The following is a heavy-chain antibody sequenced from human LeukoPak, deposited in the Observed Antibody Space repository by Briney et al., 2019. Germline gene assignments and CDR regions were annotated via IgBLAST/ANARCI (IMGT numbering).Heavy chain of an antibody. D-gene: IGHD4-17*01. CDR2: INPNSGGT. CDR3: ARALTTVTTSYYYYYGMDV. Sequence: ASVKVSCKASGYTFTGYYMHWVRQAPGQGLEWMGWINPNSGGTNYAQKFQGRVTMTRDTSISTAYMELSRLRSDDTAVYYCARALTTVTTSYYYYYGMDVWGQGTTVTASS. CDR1: GYTFTGYY. J-gene: IGHJ6*02. V-gene: IGHV1-2*02.